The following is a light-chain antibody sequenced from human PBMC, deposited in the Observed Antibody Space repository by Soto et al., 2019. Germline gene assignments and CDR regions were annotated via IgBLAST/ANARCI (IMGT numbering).Light chain of an antibody. CDR3: QQYNILST. V-gene: IGKV1-5*01. CDR1: QNISSW. CDR2: DAS. J-gene: IGKJ1*01. Sequence: QITQYRYTLSAGVGVGLSVSRIIKQNISSWLAWYQQKPGKAPKLLIYDASSLESGVPSRFSGSGSGTEFTLTLRSLQPDEFAPYICQQYNILSTFGQGTKVDNK.